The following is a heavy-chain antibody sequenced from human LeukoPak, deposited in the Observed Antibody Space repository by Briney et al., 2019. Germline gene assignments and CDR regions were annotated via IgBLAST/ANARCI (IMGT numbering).Heavy chain of an antibody. J-gene: IGHJ4*02. Sequence: GGYLRLSCAASGFTLITYATSWVRQAPGKGLEWVSSISASGTDTYYADSVQGRFTISRDASKNTLYPQMNSLRDEDTAVYYCAKQLASGNYYPTGDDYWGQGTLVTVSS. D-gene: IGHD3-10*01. V-gene: IGHV3-23*01. CDR2: ISASGTDT. CDR3: AKQLASGNYYPTGDDY. CDR1: GFTLITYA.